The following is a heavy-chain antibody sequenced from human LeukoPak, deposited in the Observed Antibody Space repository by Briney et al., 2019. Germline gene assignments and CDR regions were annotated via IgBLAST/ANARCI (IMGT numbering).Heavy chain of an antibody. Sequence: PSETLSLTCAVSGVSFNDYYWSWVRQTPGKGLEWIGEINHSGYTNDSPSLKSRVTLSIDTSRKQFSLNLRSVTVADTGIYYCTRMTPGHDYRGQGTLVTVSS. V-gene: IGHV4-34*01. CDR2: INHSGYT. J-gene: IGHJ4*02. D-gene: IGHD4-17*01. CDR3: TRMTPGHDY. CDR1: GVSFNDYY.